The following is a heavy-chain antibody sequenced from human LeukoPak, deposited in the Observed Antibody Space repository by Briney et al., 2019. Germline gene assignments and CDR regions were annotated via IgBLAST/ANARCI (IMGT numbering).Heavy chain of an antibody. CDR3: AKDRSYILQFFDY. CDR2: ISGSGGST. D-gene: IGHD2-2*02. J-gene: IGHJ4*02. V-gene: IGHV3-23*01. Sequence: GGSLRLSCAASGFTFSSYGMSWVRQAPGKGLEWVSAISGSGGSTYYADSVKGRFTISRDNSKNTLYLQMNSLRAEDTAVYYCAKDRSYILQFFDYWGQGTLVTVSS. CDR1: GFTFSSYG.